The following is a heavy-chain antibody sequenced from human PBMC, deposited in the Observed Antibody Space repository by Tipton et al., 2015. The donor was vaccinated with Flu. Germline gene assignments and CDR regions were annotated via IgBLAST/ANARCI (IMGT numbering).Heavy chain of an antibody. J-gene: IGHJ4*02. CDR3: AGWTDYVWGNYRTFDY. D-gene: IGHD3-16*02. CDR2: IFRTGTT. Sequence: GLVKPSETLSLTCTVSGDSISSDYYWGWIRQPPGKGLEWIGNIFRTGTTYRNPSLKSRVSISIDRSKNQFSLKLTSVTAADTAVYYCAGWTDYVWGNYRTFDYWGQGTLVTVSS. V-gene: IGHV4-38-2*02. CDR1: GDSISSDYY.